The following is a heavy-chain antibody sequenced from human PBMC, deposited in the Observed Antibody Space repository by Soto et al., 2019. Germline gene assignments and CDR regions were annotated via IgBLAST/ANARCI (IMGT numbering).Heavy chain of an antibody. J-gene: IGHJ3*02. V-gene: IGHV1-8*01. D-gene: IGHD1-26*01. Sequence: ASVKVSCKASGYTFTSYDINWVRQATGQGLEWMGWMNPNSGNTGYAQKFQGRVTMTRNTSISTAYMELSSLRSEDTAVYYCASQLGATFDDAFDIWGQGTMVTVSS. CDR1: GYTFTSYD. CDR3: ASQLGATFDDAFDI. CDR2: MNPNSGNT.